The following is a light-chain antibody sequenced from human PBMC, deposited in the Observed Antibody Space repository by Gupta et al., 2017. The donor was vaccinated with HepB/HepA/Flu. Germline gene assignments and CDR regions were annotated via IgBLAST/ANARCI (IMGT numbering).Light chain of an antibody. CDR3: SSYTTSGTWV. J-gene: IGLJ3*02. V-gene: IGLV2-14*03. Sequence: QSALTQPASVSRSPGQSITISCTGPNNDIGIYNYISWHQQHPGKAPKLMIYDVNNRPSGVAGRFSGSKSGNTASLTISGLQAEDEADYYCSSYTTSGTWVFGGGTKLTVL. CDR1: NNDIGIYNY. CDR2: DVN.